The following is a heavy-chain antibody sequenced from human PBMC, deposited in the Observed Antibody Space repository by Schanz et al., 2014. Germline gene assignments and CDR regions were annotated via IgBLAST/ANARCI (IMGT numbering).Heavy chain of an antibody. Sequence: EVHLLDSGGGLVQPGGSLRLSCAASGFTFSSYAMSWVRQAPGKGLEWVSSISSGGGSTYYADSVKGRFTISRDNAKNTLYLQMNSLRAEDTAVYYCARPALWFGDNCFDPWGQGTLVTVSS. CDR1: GFTFSSYA. V-gene: IGHV3-23*01. D-gene: IGHD3-10*01. J-gene: IGHJ5*02. CDR2: ISSGGGST. CDR3: ARPALWFGDNCFDP.